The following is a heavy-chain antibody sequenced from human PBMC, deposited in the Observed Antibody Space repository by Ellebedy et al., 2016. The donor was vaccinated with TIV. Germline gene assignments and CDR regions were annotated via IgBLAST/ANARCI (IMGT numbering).Heavy chain of an antibody. Sequence: GESLKISXAASPFSYSRYAMNCVRPAPGTGLQWVSTIGASGTRPYYADSVRGRFTISRDNSKNTLYLQMNSLRVEDTAVYYCARPNLPDYTSGAFYASDSWGQGTLVIVSS. D-gene: IGHD3-10*01. CDR1: PFSYSRYA. CDR2: IGASGTRP. J-gene: IGHJ4*02. V-gene: IGHV3-23*01. CDR3: ARPNLPDYTSGAFYASDS.